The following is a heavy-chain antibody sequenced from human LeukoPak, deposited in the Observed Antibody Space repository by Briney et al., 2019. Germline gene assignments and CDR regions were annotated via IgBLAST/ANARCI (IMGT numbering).Heavy chain of an antibody. CDR1: GFTFINYY. J-gene: IGHJ4*02. CDR2: INLSGGST. D-gene: IGHD4/OR15-4a*01. CDR3: ARDLDYGEKSEDY. Sequence: ASVKVSCKASGFTFINYYVHWVRQAPGQGLEWLGIINLSGGSTHYPQKFQDRVTMTRDTSTSTVYMELSSLRSEDTAVYYCARDLDYGEKSEDYWGQGTLVTVSS. V-gene: IGHV1-46*01.